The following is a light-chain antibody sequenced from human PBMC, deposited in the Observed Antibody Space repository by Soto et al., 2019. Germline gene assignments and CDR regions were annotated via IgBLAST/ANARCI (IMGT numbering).Light chain of an antibody. Sequence: SYELTQPPSVSVSPGQTASITFSGDKLGDKYACWYQQKPGQSPVRVIYQDSKRPSGIPERFSGSNSGNTATLTISGTQAMDEADYYCQAWDGSHVVFGGGTQLTV. J-gene: IGLJ2*01. CDR3: QAWDGSHVV. CDR1: KLGDKY. CDR2: QDS. V-gene: IGLV3-1*01.